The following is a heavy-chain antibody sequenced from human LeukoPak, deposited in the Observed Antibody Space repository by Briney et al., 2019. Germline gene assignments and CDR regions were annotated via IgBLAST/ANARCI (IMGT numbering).Heavy chain of an antibody. D-gene: IGHD2-15*01. CDR3: ARDPGRSGGSCYSDY. Sequence: GGSLRLSCAASGFTFGSFSMTWVRQAPGKGLEWVSTISSSYSGTYIYYADSVKGRFTISRDNAKNSLYLQMNSLRAEDTAVYYCARDPGRSGGSCYSDYWGQGTLVTVSS. CDR1: GFTFGSFS. CDR2: ISSSYSGTYI. V-gene: IGHV3-21*01. J-gene: IGHJ4*02.